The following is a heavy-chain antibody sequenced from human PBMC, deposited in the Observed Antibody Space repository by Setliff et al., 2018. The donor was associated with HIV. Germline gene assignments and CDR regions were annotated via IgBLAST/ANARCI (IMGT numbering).Heavy chain of an antibody. J-gene: IGHJ5*02. Sequence: SETLSLTCNVSGFSLRNSLYNWGWIRQPPGKGLEWIGTIYYSGTTYYNPSLKSRVTMSIDTSQNQFSLKLTSVTATDTAVDYCARHRYSSSINWFDPWGQGTLVTVSS. CDR1: GFSLRNSLYN. V-gene: IGHV4-39*01. CDR2: IYYSGTT. CDR3: ARHRYSSSINWFDP. D-gene: IGHD6-13*01.